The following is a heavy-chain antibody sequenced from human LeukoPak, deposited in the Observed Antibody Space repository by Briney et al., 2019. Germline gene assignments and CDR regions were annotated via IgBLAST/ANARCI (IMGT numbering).Heavy chain of an antibody. D-gene: IGHD5-12*01. Sequence: GASVTVPXPASGFTFSSYLMHWVHQAAGQGLVWVSCINIYRRTTSYEDYVKRRFTISRDNAKNTLYLQMNSVRAEDTAVYYCAGDFGGYSGYDYWGQGILVTVSS. V-gene: IGHV3-74*01. CDR2: INIYRRTT. CDR1: GFTFSSYL. J-gene: IGHJ4*02. CDR3: AGDFGGYSGYDY.